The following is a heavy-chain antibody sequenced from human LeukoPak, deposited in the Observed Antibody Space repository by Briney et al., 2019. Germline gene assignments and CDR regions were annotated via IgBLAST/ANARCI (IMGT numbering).Heavy chain of an antibody. CDR2: ISAYSGNT. D-gene: IGHD3-3*01. V-gene: IGHV1-18*04. CDR1: GYTFTGDY. CDR3: ARAPDDYDFWSGPFDY. J-gene: IGHJ4*02. Sequence: ASVKVSCKTSGYTFTGDYMHWVRQAPGQGLEWMGWISAYSGNTNYAQNLQGRVTMTTDTSTSTAYMELRSLRSDDTAVYYCARAPDDYDFWSGPFDYWGRGTLVTVSS.